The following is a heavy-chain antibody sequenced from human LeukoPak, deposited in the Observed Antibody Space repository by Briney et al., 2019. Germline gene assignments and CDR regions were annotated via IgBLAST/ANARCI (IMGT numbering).Heavy chain of an antibody. CDR3: ARGKVQLGGWFDP. D-gene: IGHD5-18*01. J-gene: IGHJ5*02. Sequence: PSETLSLTCIVSGGSISTSAYYWGWIRQPPGKGLEWIGEINHSGSTNYNPSLKSRVTISVDTSKNQFSLKLSSVTAADTAVYYCARGKVQLGGWFDPWGQGTLVTVSS. V-gene: IGHV4-39*07. CDR2: INHSGST. CDR1: GGSISTSAYY.